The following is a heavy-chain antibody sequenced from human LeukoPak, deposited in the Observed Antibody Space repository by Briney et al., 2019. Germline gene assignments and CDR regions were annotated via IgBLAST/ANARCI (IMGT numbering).Heavy chain of an antibody. CDR2: IYYSGST. J-gene: IGHJ5*02. Sequence: SETLSLTCTVSGGSISSYYWSWIRQPPGKGLEWIGYIYYSGSTNYNPSLKSRVTISVDTSKNQFSLKLSSVTAADTAVYYCARDQGYYYGSGSYYSWGQGTLVTVSS. CDR1: GGSISSYY. D-gene: IGHD3-10*01. V-gene: IGHV4-59*01. CDR3: ARDQGYYYGSGSYYS.